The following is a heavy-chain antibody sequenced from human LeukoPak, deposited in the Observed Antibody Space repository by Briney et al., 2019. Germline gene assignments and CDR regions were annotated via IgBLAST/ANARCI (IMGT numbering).Heavy chain of an antibody. CDR1: GFTFSSYA. V-gene: IGHV3-23*01. D-gene: IGHD2-2*02. CDR3: AKGACSSTSCYTGDY. CDR2: MSGSGVST. J-gene: IGHJ4*02. Sequence: PGGSLRLSCAASGFTFSSYAMTWVRQAPGKGLEWVSAMSGSGVSTYYADSVRGRFTISRDNAKNSLYLQMNSLRAEDTALYYCAKGACSSTSCYTGDYWGQGTLVTVSS.